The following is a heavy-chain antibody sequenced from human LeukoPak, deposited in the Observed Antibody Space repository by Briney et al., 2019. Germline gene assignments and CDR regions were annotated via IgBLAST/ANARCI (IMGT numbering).Heavy chain of an antibody. D-gene: IGHD3-3*01. V-gene: IGHV1-69*13. CDR1: GGTFSSYA. Sequence: SVKVSCKASGGTFSSYAISWVRQAPGQGLEWMGGIIPIFGTANYAQKFQGRVTITADESTSTAYMELSSLRSEVTAVYYCAADFWSGPESTFDYWGQGTLVTVSS. J-gene: IGHJ4*02. CDR2: IIPIFGTA. CDR3: AADFWSGPESTFDY.